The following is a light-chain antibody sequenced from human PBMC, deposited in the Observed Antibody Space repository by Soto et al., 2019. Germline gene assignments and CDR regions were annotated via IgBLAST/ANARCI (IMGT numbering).Light chain of an antibody. CDR2: GVK. J-gene: IGLJ1*01. Sequence: QSALTQPASVSGSPGQSITISCTGSGRDIGAYDYVSWYQQHPGKAPKLIIYGVKNRPSGVSNRFSASKSAFTASLTISGLQTEDEADYYCSSYTTSYFYVFGPGTQQTVL. CDR1: GRDIGAYDY. CDR3: SSYTTSYFYV. V-gene: IGLV2-14*01.